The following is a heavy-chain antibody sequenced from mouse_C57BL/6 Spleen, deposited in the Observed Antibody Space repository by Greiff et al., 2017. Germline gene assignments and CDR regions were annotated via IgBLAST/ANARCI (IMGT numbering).Heavy chain of an antibody. CDR3: TRGVPHWYFDV. Sequence: VQLQQSGAELVRPGASVTLSCTASGYTFTDYEMHWVKQTPVHGLEWIGAIDPETGGTAYNQKCKGKAILTADNSSSTAYMELRSLTSEDSAVYYCTRGVPHWYFDVWGTGPTVTVSS. CDR1: GYTFTDYE. D-gene: IGHD6-1*01. CDR2: IDPETGGT. V-gene: IGHV1-15*01. J-gene: IGHJ1*03.